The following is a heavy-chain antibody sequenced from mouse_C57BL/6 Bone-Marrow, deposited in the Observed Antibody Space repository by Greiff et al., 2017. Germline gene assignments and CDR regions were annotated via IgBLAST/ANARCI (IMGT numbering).Heavy chain of an antibody. CDR1: GFSFTSYG. J-gene: IGHJ1*03. CDR3: ASNGGGYFDV. V-gene: IGHV2-5*01. CDR2: IWRGGST. Sequence: QVQLKESGPGLVQPSQSLSITCTASGFSFTSYGVQWVRQAPGKGLEWLGVIWRGGSTDYNAAFMSRLSITKDNSKSQVFFKMNSLQADDTAIYYCASNGGGYFDVWGTGTTVTVSS.